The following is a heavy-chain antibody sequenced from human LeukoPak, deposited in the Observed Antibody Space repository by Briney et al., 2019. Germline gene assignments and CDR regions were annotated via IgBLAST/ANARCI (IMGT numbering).Heavy chain of an antibody. CDR1: GFTFSSYN. CDR2: IGSSSSPI. J-gene: IGHJ4*02. V-gene: IGHV3-48*02. Sequence: GGSLRLSCAASGFTFSSYNMNWVRQAPGKGLEWVSYIGSSSSPIYYANSVKGRFTISRDNAKNSLFLQMNSLRDEDTAVYYCARDSYYGSGSRETDFDYWGQGTLVTVSS. CDR3: ARDSYYGSGSRETDFDY. D-gene: IGHD3-10*01.